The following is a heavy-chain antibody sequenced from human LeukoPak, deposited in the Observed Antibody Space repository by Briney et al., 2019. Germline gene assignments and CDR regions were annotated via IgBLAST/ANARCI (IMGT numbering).Heavy chain of an antibody. Sequence: SETLSLTCTVSGGSISSTDYYWGWIRQPPGKGLEWVGSIYYSGSTYYNPSLKSRVTTSVDTSKNQFSLKMSSVTAADTAVYYCARKNGYYFDYWGQGTLVTVSS. V-gene: IGHV4-39*01. CDR3: ARKNGYYFDY. D-gene: IGHD2-8*01. CDR1: GGSISSTDYY. CDR2: IYYSGST. J-gene: IGHJ4*02.